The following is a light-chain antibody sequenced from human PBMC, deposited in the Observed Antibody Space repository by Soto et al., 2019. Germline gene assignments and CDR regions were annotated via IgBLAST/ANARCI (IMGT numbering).Light chain of an antibody. J-gene: IGKJ1*01. CDR1: QSVSSTY. Sequence: EIVLTQSPGTLSLSPGERATLSCRASQSVSSTYLAWYQQKPGQAPRLLIYGASSRATGIPDRFSGSGSGTDFTRTISRLEPEDFAVYYCQQYYTSPWTFGQGTKVEIK. CDR3: QQYYTSPWT. CDR2: GAS. V-gene: IGKV3-20*01.